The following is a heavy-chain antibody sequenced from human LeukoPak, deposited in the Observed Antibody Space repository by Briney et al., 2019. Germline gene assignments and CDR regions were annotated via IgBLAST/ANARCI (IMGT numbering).Heavy chain of an antibody. CDR2: ISGSGGST. J-gene: IGHJ6*02. D-gene: IGHD3-10*01. CDR3: ARVATMVRGVIITGYGMDV. CDR1: GFTFSSYA. V-gene: IGHV3-23*01. Sequence: GGSLRLSCAASGFTFSSYAMSWVRQAPGKGLEWVSAISGSGGSTYYADSVKGRFTISRDNAKNSLYLQMNSLRAEDTAVYYCARVATMVRGVIITGYGMDVWGQGTTVTVSS.